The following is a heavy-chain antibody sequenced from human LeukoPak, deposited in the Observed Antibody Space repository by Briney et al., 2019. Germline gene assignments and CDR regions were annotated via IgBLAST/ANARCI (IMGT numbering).Heavy chain of an antibody. V-gene: IGHV4-34*01. CDR3: ARVGYSSGWYGDFDY. CDR1: GGSFIDYN. J-gene: IGHJ4*02. Sequence: SETLSLTCAVYGGSFIDYNWSWIRQTPGKGLEWIGEVHHSGSTNYNPSLKTRVTISLDTSKIQFSLRLSSVTAADTAVYFCARVGYSSGWYGDFDYWGQGTLVTVSS. D-gene: IGHD6-19*01. CDR2: VHHSGST.